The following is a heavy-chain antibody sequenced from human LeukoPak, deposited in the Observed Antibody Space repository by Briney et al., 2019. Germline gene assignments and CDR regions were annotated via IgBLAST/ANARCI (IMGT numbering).Heavy chain of an antibody. V-gene: IGHV3-73*01. D-gene: IGHD3-3*01. J-gene: IGHJ4*02. CDR1: GFTFSGSA. Sequence: GGSLRLSCTASGFTFSGSAIHWVRQASGKGLEWVGRIRSKANNYATTYGASVKGGFTFSRDDSKNTAYLQMNSLKTEDTAVYYCTRSLYYDSWSGYFGGEDFDYWGQGTLVTVSS. CDR2: IRSKANNYAT. CDR3: TRSLYYDSWSGYFGGEDFDY.